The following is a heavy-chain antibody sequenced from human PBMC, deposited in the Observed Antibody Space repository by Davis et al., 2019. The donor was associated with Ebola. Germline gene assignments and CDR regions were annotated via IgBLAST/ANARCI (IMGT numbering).Heavy chain of an antibody. V-gene: IGHV4-30-4*01. CDR3: ASGGYSGYDGYFDD. CDR2: IYYSGST. Sequence: SETLSLTCTVSGGSITSGDHYWSWIRQPPGKGLEWIGYIYYSGSTYYNPSLKSRVTISVDTSKNQFSLKMSSVTAADTALYYCASGGYSGYDGYFDDWGQGTLVTVSS. J-gene: IGHJ4*02. CDR1: GGSITSGDHY. D-gene: IGHD5-12*01.